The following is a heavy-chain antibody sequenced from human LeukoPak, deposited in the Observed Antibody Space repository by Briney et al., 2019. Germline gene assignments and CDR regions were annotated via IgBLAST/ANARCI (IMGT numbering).Heavy chain of an antibody. CDR2: IYYSGST. V-gene: IGHV4-59*01. D-gene: IGHD5-18*01. Sequence: PSETLSLTCTVSGGSISSYYWSWIRQPPGKGLEWIGYIYYSGSTNYNPSLKSRVTISVDTSKNQFSLKLSSVTAADTAVYYCARVLGLPDWFDPWGQGTLVTVSS. J-gene: IGHJ5*02. CDR3: ARVLGLPDWFDP. CDR1: GGSISSYY.